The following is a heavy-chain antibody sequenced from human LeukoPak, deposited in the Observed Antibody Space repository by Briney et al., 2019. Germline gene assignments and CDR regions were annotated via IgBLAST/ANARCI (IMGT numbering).Heavy chain of an antibody. CDR3: ATDMASGYYGYDAFDI. D-gene: IGHD3-22*01. J-gene: IGHJ3*02. V-gene: IGHV1-69*05. CDR2: IIPIFGTA. Sequence: SVKVSCKASGGTFSSYAISRVRQAPGQGLEWMGGIIPIFGTANYAQKFQGRVTITTDESTSTAYMELSRLRSDDTAVYYCATDMASGYYGYDAFDIWGQGTMVTVSS. CDR1: GGTFSSYA.